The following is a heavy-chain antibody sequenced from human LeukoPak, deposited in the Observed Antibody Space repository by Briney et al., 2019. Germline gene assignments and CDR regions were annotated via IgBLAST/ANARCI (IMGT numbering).Heavy chain of an antibody. J-gene: IGHJ4*02. CDR3: ARVRQDDSSGYYFWHY. CDR1: GGSISSYY. D-gene: IGHD3-22*01. Sequence: SETLSLTCTVSGGSISSYYWSWIRQPPGKGLEWIGYIYYSGSTNYNPSLKSRVTISVDTSKNQFSLKLSSVTAADTAVYYCARVRQDDSSGYYFWHYWGQGTLVTVSS. CDR2: IYYSGST. V-gene: IGHV4-59*12.